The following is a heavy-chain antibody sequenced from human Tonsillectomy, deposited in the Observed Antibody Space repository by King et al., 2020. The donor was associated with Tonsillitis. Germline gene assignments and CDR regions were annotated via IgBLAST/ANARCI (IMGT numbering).Heavy chain of an antibody. V-gene: IGHV4-31*03. CDR2: IYYSGNT. Sequence: QLQESGPGLVKPSQTLSLTCSVSGGSISSGGYYWSWIRQHPGKGLEWIGYIYYSGNTYYNPSLKSRVTISVDTSKNQFSLKLSSVTAADTAVYYCARGGPPAAPYSFGMEAWGQGTTVTVSS. J-gene: IGHJ6*02. D-gene: IGHD2-2*01. CDR3: ARGGPPAAPYSFGMEA. CDR1: GGSISSGGYY.